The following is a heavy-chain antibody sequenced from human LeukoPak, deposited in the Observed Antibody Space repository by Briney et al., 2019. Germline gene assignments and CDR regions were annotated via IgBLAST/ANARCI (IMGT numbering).Heavy chain of an antibody. J-gene: IGHJ4*02. Sequence: PSETLSLTCTVSGGSISSYYWSWIRQPPGKGLEWIGYIYDSGSTNYNPSLKSRVTISVDTSKNQFSLKLSSVTAADTAVYYCARASYYGGNCLIDYWGQGTLVTVSS. CDR2: IYDSGST. CDR3: ARASYYGGNCLIDY. D-gene: IGHD4-23*01. CDR1: GGSISSYY. V-gene: IGHV4-59*01.